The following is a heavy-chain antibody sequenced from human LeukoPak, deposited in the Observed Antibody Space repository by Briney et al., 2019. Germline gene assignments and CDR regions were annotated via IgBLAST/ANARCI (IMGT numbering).Heavy chain of an antibody. CDR3: AKGPRIVGATRPLYYFDY. Sequence: GGSLRLSCAASGFTFSSYAMSWVRQAPGKGLEWVSAISGSGGSTYYADSVKGRFTISRDNSKNTLYLQMNSLRAEDTAVYYCAKGPRIVGATRPLYYFDYWGQGTLVTVSS. CDR2: ISGSGGST. CDR1: GFTFSSYA. D-gene: IGHD1-26*01. J-gene: IGHJ4*02. V-gene: IGHV3-23*01.